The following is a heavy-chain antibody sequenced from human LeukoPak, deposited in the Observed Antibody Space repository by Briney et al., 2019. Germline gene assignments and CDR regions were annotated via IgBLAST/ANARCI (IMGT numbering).Heavy chain of an antibody. CDR2: INHSGST. J-gene: IGHJ4*02. CDR1: GGSFSGYY. CDR3: ARAYYYDSSGFMYHFDY. V-gene: IGHV4-34*01. Sequence: SETLSLTCAVYGGSFSGYYWSWIRQPPGKGLEWIGEINHSGSTNYNPSLKSRVPISVDTSKIQFPLKLSSVTAADTAVYYCARAYYYDSSGFMYHFDYWGQGTLVTVSS. D-gene: IGHD3-22*01.